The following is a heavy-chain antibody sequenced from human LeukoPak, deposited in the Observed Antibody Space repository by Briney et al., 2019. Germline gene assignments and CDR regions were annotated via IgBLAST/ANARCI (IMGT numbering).Heavy chain of an antibody. CDR2: IYSGGRT. J-gene: IGHJ4*02. CDR3: GSTSLLGSGFFDY. V-gene: IGHV3-66*01. CDR1: GFTVSSNY. Sequence: GGSLRLSCEASGFTVSSNYMNWVRQAPGKGLEWVSVIYSGGRTYYVDSVKGRFTISRDNSKNTLYLQMNSLRAEDTAVYYCGSTSLLGSGFFDYWGQGTLVTVSS. D-gene: IGHD3-10*02.